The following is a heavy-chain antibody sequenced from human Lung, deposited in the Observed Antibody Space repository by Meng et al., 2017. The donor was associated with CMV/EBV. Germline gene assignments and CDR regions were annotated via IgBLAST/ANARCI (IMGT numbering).Heavy chain of an antibody. CDR2: INPNSGGT. V-gene: IGHV1-2*02. Sequence: QVQLVQSGAEVKKPXASVKVSXKASGYTFTGYYMHWVRQAPGQGLEWMGWINPNSGGTNYAQKFQGRVTMTRDTSISTAYMELSRLRSDDTAVYYCARDRDYVWGSYPDYWGQGTLVTVSS. J-gene: IGHJ4*02. CDR1: GYTFTGYY. CDR3: ARDRDYVWGSYPDY. D-gene: IGHD3-16*01.